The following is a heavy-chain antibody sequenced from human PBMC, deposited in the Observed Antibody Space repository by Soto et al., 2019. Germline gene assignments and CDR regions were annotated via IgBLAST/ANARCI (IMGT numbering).Heavy chain of an antibody. D-gene: IGHD3-16*02. V-gene: IGHV3-23*01. Sequence: PGGSLRLSCPASGFTFSTCSINWVRQAPGKGLEWVSTITGSGTTTYYADSVKGRFTISRDNFKNTLYLQMNSLRVEDTAVYYCAKDRSRSYRSGYPSGYFDSLGQGTLVPFSS. CDR3: AKDRSRSYRSGYPSGYFDS. CDR2: ITGSGTTT. CDR1: GFTFSTCS. J-gene: IGHJ4*02.